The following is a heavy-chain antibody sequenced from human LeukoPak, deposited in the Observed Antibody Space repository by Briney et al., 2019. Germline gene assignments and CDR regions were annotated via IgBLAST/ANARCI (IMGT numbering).Heavy chain of an antibody. Sequence: SESLSLTCTVSGGSISSFYWSWIRQSPGKGLEWIGCSSYSGNTNYNPTLKSRVTISIDTSKNRFSLKLSSVTAADMAVYYCARGARGDWFDPWGQGTLVTVSS. J-gene: IGHJ5*02. CDR1: GGSISSFY. CDR3: ARGARGDWFDP. V-gene: IGHV4-59*01. D-gene: IGHD5-12*01. CDR2: SSYSGNT.